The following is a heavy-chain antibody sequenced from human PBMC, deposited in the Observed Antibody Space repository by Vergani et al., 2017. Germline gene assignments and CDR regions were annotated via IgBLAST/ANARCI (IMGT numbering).Heavy chain of an antibody. D-gene: IGHD3-22*01. CDR2: IIPIFGTA. CDR3: ARHGAYDSSGYYYSGHAFDI. V-gene: IGHV1-69*01. J-gene: IGHJ3*02. Sequence: QVQLVQSGAEVKKPGSSVKVSCKASGGTFSSYAISWVRQAPGQGLEWMGGIIPIFGTANYAQKFQGRVTITADESTSTAYMELSSLRSEDTAVYYCARHGAYDSSGYYYSGHAFDIWGQGTMVTVSS. CDR1: GGTFSSYA.